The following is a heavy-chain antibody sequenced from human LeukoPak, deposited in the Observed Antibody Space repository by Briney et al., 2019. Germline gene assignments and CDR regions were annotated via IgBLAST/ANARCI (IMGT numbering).Heavy chain of an antibody. D-gene: IGHD6-19*01. V-gene: IGHV1-3*03. Sequence: ASVKVSCKASGYTFYNYAIHWLRQAPGQGLEWMGWINTRTGDTEYSQKFQGRVSITKDTPESTAYTELRSLRSEDMAVYYCARDSGRGWYEFQWGQGTLVTVSS. CDR3: ARDSGRGWYEFQ. J-gene: IGHJ4*02. CDR2: INTRTGDT. CDR1: GYTFYNYA.